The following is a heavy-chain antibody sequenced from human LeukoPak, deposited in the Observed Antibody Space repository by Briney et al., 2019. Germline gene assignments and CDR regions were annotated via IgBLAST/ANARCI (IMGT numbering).Heavy chain of an antibody. CDR2: ISSSSSYI. D-gene: IGHD6-19*01. CDR3: ANGGSGWYPYAFDI. V-gene: IGHV3-21*01. CDR1: AFTFSSYW. Sequence: GGSLRLSCAASAFTFSSYWMSWVRQAPGKGLEWVSSISSSSSYIYYADSVKGRFTISRDNSKNTLYLQMNSLRAEDTAVYYCANGGSGWYPYAFDIWGQGTMVTVSS. J-gene: IGHJ3*02.